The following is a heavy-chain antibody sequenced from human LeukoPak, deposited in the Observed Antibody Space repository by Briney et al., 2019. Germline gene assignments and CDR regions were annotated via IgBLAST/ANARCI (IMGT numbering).Heavy chain of an antibody. J-gene: IGHJ4*02. CDR1: GFIFSDYY. Sequence: GESLRLSCAASGFIFSDYYMSRIRQAPGKGLEWVANIKYDGSEKYYVDSVKGRLTISRDNAKNSLYLQMDSLRAEDTAVFYCVRGYSNWGQGTLVTVSS. V-gene: IGHV3-7*01. CDR2: IKYDGSEK. CDR3: VRGYSN. D-gene: IGHD6-13*01.